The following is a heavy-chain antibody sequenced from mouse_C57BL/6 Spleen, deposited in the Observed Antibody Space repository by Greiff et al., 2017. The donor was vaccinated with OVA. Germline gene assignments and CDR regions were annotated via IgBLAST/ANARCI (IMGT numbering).Heavy chain of an antibody. V-gene: IGHV5-17*01. D-gene: IGHD2-2*01. CDR3: GRQGYDRAMDY. CDR1: GFTFSDYG. J-gene: IGHJ4*01. CDR2: ISSGSSTF. Sequence: DVMLVESGGGLVKPGGSLKLSCAASGFTFSDYGMHWVRQAPEKGLEWVAYISSGSSTFYYAATVKGRFTISRDTDKNTLFMQLTVLRSEETVMYYCGRQGYDRAMDYWGQGTTVTGSS.